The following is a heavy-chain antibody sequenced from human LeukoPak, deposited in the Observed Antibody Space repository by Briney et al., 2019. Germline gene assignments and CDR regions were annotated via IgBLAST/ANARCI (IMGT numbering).Heavy chain of an antibody. D-gene: IGHD3-3*01. CDR3: ARDQTYYDFWSGYYGFDP. J-gene: IGHJ5*02. CDR2: IYYSGST. CDR1: GGSISSYY. Sequence: SETLSLTCTVSGGSISSYYWSWIRQPPGKGLEWIGYIYYSGSTNYNPSLKSRVTISVDTSKNQFSLRLSSVTAADTAVYYCARDQTYYDFWSGYYGFDPWGQGTLVTVSS. V-gene: IGHV4-59*01.